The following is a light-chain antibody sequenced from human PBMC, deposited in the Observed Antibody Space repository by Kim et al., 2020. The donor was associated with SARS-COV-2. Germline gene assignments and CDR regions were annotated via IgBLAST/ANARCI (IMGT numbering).Light chain of an antibody. J-gene: IGKJ4*01. CDR2: GAS. Sequence: SVSPGERATLSCRASQSISINLAWYQQKPGQAPRLLIYGASTRATGVTARFSGSGSGTEFTLTVSSLQSEDFAVYYCQQYNKWPTFGGGTKVDIK. CDR1: QSISIN. V-gene: IGKV3-15*01. CDR3: QQYNKWPT.